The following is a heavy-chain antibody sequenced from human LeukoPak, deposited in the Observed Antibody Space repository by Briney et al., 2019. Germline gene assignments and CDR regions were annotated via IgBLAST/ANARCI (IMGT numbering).Heavy chain of an antibody. Sequence: GGSLRLSCAASGFTFSSYAMTWVRQAPGKGLEWASAMSHSGDETHYAPSVKGRFTISRDNSKNTLYLQMNTLRAEDTALYYCAKDWSCDYWGQGTLVTVSS. J-gene: IGHJ4*02. CDR2: MSHSGDET. CDR1: GFTFSSYA. V-gene: IGHV3-23*01. D-gene: IGHD1-26*01. CDR3: AKDWSCDY.